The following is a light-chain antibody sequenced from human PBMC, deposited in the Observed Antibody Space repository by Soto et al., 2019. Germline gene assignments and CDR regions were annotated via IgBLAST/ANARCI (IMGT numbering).Light chain of an antibody. CDR1: SGHRSYA. Sequence: QPVLTQSPSASASLGASVKLTCTLSSGHRSYAIAWHQQQPEKGPRYLMKLNSDGSHSKGDGIPDRFSGSRSGAERYLTISSLQSGDEADYYCQTWGTGIQVFGGGTKLTVL. V-gene: IGLV4-69*01. CDR3: QTWGTGIQV. CDR2: LNSDGSH. J-gene: IGLJ3*02.